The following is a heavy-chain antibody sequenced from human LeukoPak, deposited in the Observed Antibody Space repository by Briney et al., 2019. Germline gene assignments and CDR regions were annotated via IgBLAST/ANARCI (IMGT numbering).Heavy chain of an antibody. CDR3: ARRAYSSSWAVWFDP. Sequence: GESLKISCKGSGYSFTSYWIGWVRQLPGKGLEWMGIIYPGDSDTRYSPSFQGQVTISADKSISTAYLQWSSLKASDTAMYYCARRAYSSSWAVWFDPWGQGTLVTVSS. CDR2: IYPGDSDT. CDR1: GYSFTSYW. D-gene: IGHD6-19*01. V-gene: IGHV5-51*01. J-gene: IGHJ5*02.